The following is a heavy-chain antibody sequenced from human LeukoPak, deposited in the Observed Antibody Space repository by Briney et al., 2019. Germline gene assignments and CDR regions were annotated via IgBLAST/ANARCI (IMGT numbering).Heavy chain of an antibody. CDR2: LYTGGGT. CDR1: GSSVRTTY. D-gene: IGHD3-22*01. Sequence: GGSLRLSCAASGSSVRTTYMSWVRQAPGKGLEWVSVLYTGGGTDHADSVKGRFTISRDNSKNTLSLQMNSLRVEDTAIYYCTRSGYRHPYHFDSWGQGTLVTVSS. CDR3: TRSGYRHPYHFDS. J-gene: IGHJ4*02. V-gene: IGHV3-53*01.